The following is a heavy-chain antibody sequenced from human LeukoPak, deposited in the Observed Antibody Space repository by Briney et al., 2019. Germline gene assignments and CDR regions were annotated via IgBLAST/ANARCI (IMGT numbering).Heavy chain of an antibody. J-gene: IGHJ4*02. CDR2: ISSSSSYI. CDR1: GFTFSSYI. D-gene: IGHD1-7*01. V-gene: IGHV3-21*01. CDR3: ARLGGITGTRGFDY. Sequence: GGSLRLSCAASGFTFSSYIMNWVRQAPGKGLEWVSSISSSSSYIYYADSVKGRFTISRDNAKNSLYLQMNSLRAEDTAVYYCARLGGITGTRGFDYWGQGTLVTVSS.